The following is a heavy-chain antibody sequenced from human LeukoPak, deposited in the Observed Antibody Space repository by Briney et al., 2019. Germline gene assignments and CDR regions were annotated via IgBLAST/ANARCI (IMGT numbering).Heavy chain of an antibody. D-gene: IGHD3-22*01. Sequence: KPGSSVKVSCKASGGTFSSYAISWVRQAPGQGLEWMGGIIPIFGTANYAQKFQGRVTITADESTSTAYMELSSLRSEDTAVYYCACGKERTTYYYDSSGYYDFDYWGQGTLVTVSS. V-gene: IGHV1-69*01. CDR3: ACGKERTTYYYDSSGYYDFDY. J-gene: IGHJ4*02. CDR1: GGTFSSYA. CDR2: IIPIFGTA.